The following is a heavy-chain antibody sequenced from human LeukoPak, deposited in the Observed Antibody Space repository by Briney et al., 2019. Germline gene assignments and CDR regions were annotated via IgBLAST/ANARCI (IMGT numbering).Heavy chain of an antibody. CDR3: ARDGYDADGYLDY. J-gene: IGHJ4*02. CDR2: IIPILGIA. V-gene: IGHV1-69*04. Sequence: SVKVSCKASGGTFSSYAISWVRQAPGQGLEWMGRIIPILGIANYAQKFQGRVTITADKSTSTAYMELSSLTYEDTAVYFCARDGYDADGYLDYWGQGALVPVSS. D-gene: IGHD5-18*01. CDR1: GGTFSSYA.